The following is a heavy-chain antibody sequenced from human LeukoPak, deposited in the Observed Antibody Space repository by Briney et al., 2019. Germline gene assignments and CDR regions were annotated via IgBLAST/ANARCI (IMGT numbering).Heavy chain of an antibody. Sequence: SETLSLTCAVYGGSFSGYYWSWIRQPPGKGLEWIGEISHSGSTNYNPSLKSRVTISVDTSKNQFSLKLSSVTAADTAVYYCAIWAPEGAFDIWGQGTMVTVSS. D-gene: IGHD7-27*01. V-gene: IGHV4-34*01. CDR3: AIWAPEGAFDI. J-gene: IGHJ3*02. CDR2: ISHSGST. CDR1: GGSFSGYY.